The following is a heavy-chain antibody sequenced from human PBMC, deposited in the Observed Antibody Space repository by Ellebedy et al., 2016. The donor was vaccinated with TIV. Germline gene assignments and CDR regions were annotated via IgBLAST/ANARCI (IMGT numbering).Heavy chain of an antibody. CDR3: ARGRALEPHDY. D-gene: IGHD1-1*01. CDR2: ISYDGSNK. V-gene: IGHV3-30*03. CDR1: GFTFSSYG. Sequence: PGGSLRLSCAASGFTFSSYGMPWVRQAPGKGLEWVAVISYDGSNKYYADSVKGRFTISRDNSKNTLYLQMNSLRAEDTAVYYCARGRALEPHDYWGQGTLVTVSS. J-gene: IGHJ4*02.